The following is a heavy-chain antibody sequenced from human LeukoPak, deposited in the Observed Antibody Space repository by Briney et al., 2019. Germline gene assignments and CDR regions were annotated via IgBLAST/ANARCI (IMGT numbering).Heavy chain of an antibody. J-gene: IGHJ3*02. V-gene: IGHV3-23*01. CDR3: AKALIVVVVAATDAAFDI. D-gene: IGHD2-15*01. CDR2: ISGSGGST. Sequence: GGSLRLSCAASGFTFSSYAMSWVRQAPGKGLEWVSAISGSGGSTYYADSVKGRFTISRDNSKNTLYQQMNNLRAEDTAVYYCAKALIVVVVAATDAAFDIWGQGTMVTVSS. CDR1: GFTFSSYA.